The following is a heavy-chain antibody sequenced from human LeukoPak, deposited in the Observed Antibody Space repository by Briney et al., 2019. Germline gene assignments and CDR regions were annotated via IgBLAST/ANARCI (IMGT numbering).Heavy chain of an antibody. J-gene: IGHJ4*02. V-gene: IGHV3-11*04. CDR3: ARDLEYGPNPLDY. CDR1: GFTFSDYY. Sequence: KPGGSLRLSCAASGFTFSDYYMSWIRQAPGKGLEWVSYISSSGSTIYYADPVKGRFTISRDSAKNSLYLQMNSLRAEDTAVYYCARDLEYGPNPLDYWGQGTLVTVSS. D-gene: IGHD4-17*01. CDR2: ISSSGSTI.